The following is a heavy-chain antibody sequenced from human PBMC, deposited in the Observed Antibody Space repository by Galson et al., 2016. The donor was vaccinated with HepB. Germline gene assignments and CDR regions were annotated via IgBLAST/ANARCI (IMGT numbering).Heavy chain of an antibody. CDR3: TRDPDTNYYYYYMDV. CDR2: IRSKVNSYAT. V-gene: IGHV3-73*01. J-gene: IGHJ6*03. CDR1: GFPFSDSG. Sequence: SLRLSCAASGFPFSDSGMHWVRQASGKGLEWVGRIRSKVNSYATANASSVTGRFTISRDDSKNTAYLQMNSLKTEDTAVYYCTRDPDTNYYYYYMDVWGKGTTVTVSS.